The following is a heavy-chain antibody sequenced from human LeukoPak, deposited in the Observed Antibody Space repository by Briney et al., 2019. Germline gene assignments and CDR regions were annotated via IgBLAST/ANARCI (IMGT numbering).Heavy chain of an antibody. Sequence: ASVTVSCKASGYTFTTYDINWVRQAPGQGLEWMGWMNPKSGNTVYAQKFQGRVTMTRDTSISTAYMELSSLISDDTAMYYCARTAEDFDYWGQGTLVTVSS. V-gene: IGHV1-8*01. CDR1: GYTFTTYD. CDR2: MNPKSGNT. CDR3: ARTAEDFDY. J-gene: IGHJ4*02. D-gene: IGHD2-15*01.